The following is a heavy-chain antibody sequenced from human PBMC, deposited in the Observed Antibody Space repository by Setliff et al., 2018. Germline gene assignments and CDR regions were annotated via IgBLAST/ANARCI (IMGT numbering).Heavy chain of an antibody. V-gene: IGHV1-18*01. CDR3: ALSTLSLCSGGDCPNVFDI. J-gene: IGHJ3*02. CDR2: INAYNGNT. CDR1: GYAFNNYG. D-gene: IGHD2-15*01. Sequence: VASVKVSCKASGYAFNNYGIAWVRQAPGQGLERMGWINAYNGNTVYAPKLQDRVTMTTDTSTATAYLELRSLRSDDTAVYYCALSTLSLCSGGDCPNVFDIWGQGTMVTV.